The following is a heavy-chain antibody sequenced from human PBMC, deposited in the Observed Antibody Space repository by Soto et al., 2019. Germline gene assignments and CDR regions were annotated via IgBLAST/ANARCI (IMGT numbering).Heavy chain of an antibody. J-gene: IGHJ6*03. Sequence: GASVKVSCKASGYTFTSYYMHWVRQAPGQGLEWMGIINPSGGSTSYAQKFQGRVTMTRDTSTSTVYMELSSLRSEDTAVYYCASTPAFPLDYSNEYYYYYYYMDVWGKGTTVTVSS. D-gene: IGHD4-4*01. CDR2: INPSGGST. CDR1: GYTFTSYY. V-gene: IGHV1-46*03. CDR3: ASTPAFPLDYSNEYYYYYYYMDV.